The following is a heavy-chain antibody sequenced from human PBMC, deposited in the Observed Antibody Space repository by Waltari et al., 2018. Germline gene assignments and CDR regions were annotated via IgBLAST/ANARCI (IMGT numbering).Heavy chain of an antibody. CDR2: IYAGDSDS. J-gene: IGHJ4*02. Sequence: EVQLVQSGAEVKKPGESLKISCKGSGYSFPNYWIGWVRQMPGKGLEWMCIIYAGDSDSKYSPSFEGQVTISVDKSISTAYLQWRSLKVSETAMYYCARLNCSATNCYAAYWGQGTLVTVSS. CDR3: ARLNCSATNCYAAY. D-gene: IGHD2-2*01. CDR1: GYSFPNYW. V-gene: IGHV5-51*01.